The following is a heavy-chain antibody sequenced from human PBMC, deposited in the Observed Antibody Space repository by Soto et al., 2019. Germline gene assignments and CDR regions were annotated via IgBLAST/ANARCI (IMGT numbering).Heavy chain of an antibody. Sequence: VSGPTLVNPTQTLTLTCTFSGFSLSTSGMCVSWIRQPPGKALEWLALIDWDDDKYYSTSLKTRLTISKDTSKNQVVLTMTNMDPVDTATYYCARTRKPGIAAAGTAGFDPWGQGTLVTXSS. CDR2: IDWDDDK. CDR1: GFSLSTSGMC. CDR3: ARTRKPGIAAAGTAGFDP. J-gene: IGHJ5*02. V-gene: IGHV2-70*01. D-gene: IGHD6-13*01.